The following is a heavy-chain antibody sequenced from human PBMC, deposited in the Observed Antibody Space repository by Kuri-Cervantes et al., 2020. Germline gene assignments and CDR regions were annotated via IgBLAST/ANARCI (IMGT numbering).Heavy chain of an antibody. Sequence: ESLKISCTVSGGSVSSGSYYWSWIRQPPGKGLEWIGYIYYSGSTNYNPSLKSRVTISVDTSKNQFSLKLSSVTAADTAVYYCARGGTYRFDPWGQGTLVTVSS. J-gene: IGHJ5*02. CDR1: GGSVSSGSYY. D-gene: IGHD1-14*01. CDR3: ARGGTYRFDP. V-gene: IGHV4-61*01. CDR2: IYYSGST.